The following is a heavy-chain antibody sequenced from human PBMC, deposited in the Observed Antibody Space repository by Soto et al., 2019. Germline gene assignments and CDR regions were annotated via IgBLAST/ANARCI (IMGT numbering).Heavy chain of an antibody. J-gene: IGHJ6*02. Sequence: GGSLRLSCADSGFTFSSYWMSWVRQATGQGLEWVANIKQDGSEKYYVDSVKGRFTISRDNAKNSLYLQMNSLRAEDTAVYYCAGDSEVGYCTNGVCYPDYYYGMDVWGQGTTVTVS. CDR1: GFTFSSYW. CDR2: IKQDGSEK. D-gene: IGHD2-8*01. V-gene: IGHV3-7*03. CDR3: AGDSEVGYCTNGVCYPDYYYGMDV.